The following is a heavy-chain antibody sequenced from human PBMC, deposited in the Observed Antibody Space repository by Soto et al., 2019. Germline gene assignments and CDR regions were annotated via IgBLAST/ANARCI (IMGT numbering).Heavy chain of an antibody. J-gene: IGHJ3*02. Sequence: SETLSLTCTVSGGSISSYYWSWIRQPPGKGLEWIGYIYYSGSTNYNPSLKSRVTISVDTSKNQFSLKLSSVTAADTAVYYCARDSGGIDAFDIWGQGTMVTVSS. V-gene: IGHV4-59*01. CDR2: IYYSGST. CDR1: GGSISSYY. CDR3: ARDSGGIDAFDI.